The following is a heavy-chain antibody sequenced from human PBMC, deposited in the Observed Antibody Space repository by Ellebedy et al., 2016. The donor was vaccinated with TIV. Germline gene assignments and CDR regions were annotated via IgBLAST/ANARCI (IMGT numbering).Heavy chain of an antibody. CDR2: IDPTDSYT. CDR3: TRRTSSGYDY. Sequence: GESLKISCKGSGYNFAKFWIGWVRQMPGKGLEWMGKIDPTDSYTNYSPSFQGHVTISADKSISTAYLQWSGLKASDTAMYYCTRRTSSGYDYWGQGTLVTVSS. V-gene: IGHV5-10-1*01. CDR1: GYNFAKFW. J-gene: IGHJ4*02. D-gene: IGHD6-19*01.